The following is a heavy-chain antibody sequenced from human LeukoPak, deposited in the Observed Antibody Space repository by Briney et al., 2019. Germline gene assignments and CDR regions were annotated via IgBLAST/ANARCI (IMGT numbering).Heavy chain of an antibody. Sequence: GGSLRLSCVASGFTFSSYGMQWVRQAPGRTLEWVAVIPNDGGNKYYADSVKGRFIISRDNSKNTLYLQMNSLRAEDTVVYYCATSTHYYDSRGYYPYYFDCWGQGTLVTVSS. CDR1: GFTFSSYG. V-gene: IGHV3-30*03. D-gene: IGHD3-22*01. CDR2: IPNDGGNK. J-gene: IGHJ4*02. CDR3: ATSTHYYDSRGYYPYYFDC.